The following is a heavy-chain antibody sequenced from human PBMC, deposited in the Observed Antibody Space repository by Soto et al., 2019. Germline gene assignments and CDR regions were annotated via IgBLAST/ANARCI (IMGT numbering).Heavy chain of an antibody. CDR2: ISSDGIRT. CDR3: GRDPGEYYDSGGYLNWSAP. D-gene: IGHD3-22*01. V-gene: IGHV3-30*03. Sequence: PGGSLRLSCAASGFSVSSFGMHWVRQAPGKGLEWVAVISSDGIRTAYADSVKGRFTVSRDNAKNSLYLQMNSLRDEDTDVYYWGRDPGEYYDSGGYLNWSAPWGQGTLVTVSS. J-gene: IGHJ5*02. CDR1: GFSVSSFG.